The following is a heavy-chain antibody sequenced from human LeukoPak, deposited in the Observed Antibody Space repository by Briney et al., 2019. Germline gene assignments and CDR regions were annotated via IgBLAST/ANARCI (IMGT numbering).Heavy chain of an antibody. D-gene: IGHD1-26*01. CDR3: SRESGAFSPFGY. V-gene: IGHV4-4*02. J-gene: IGHJ4*02. CDR2: ISLSGVT. CDR1: GFTFSSYSM. Sequence: PGGSLRLSCAASGFTFSSYSMNWVRQPPGQGLEWIGEISLSGVTNYNPSLKTPVTMSLDRSKNPLSLTLTSVTAADTAVYYCSRESGAFSPFGYWGQGTLVTVSS.